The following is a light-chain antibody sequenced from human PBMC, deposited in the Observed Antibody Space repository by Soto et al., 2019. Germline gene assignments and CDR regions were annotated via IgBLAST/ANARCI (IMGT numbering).Light chain of an antibody. CDR1: QSVSSSY. CDR2: GAS. J-gene: IGKJ1*01. Sequence: EIVLTQSPGTLSLSPGERATLSCRASQSVSSSYLAWYQQKPGQAPRLLIYGASSRATGIPDRFSGSGSGTDFTLTISRLEPEDFAVYYCQQYGSSPWWTFDQGTKVEIK. V-gene: IGKV3-20*01. CDR3: QQYGSSPWWT.